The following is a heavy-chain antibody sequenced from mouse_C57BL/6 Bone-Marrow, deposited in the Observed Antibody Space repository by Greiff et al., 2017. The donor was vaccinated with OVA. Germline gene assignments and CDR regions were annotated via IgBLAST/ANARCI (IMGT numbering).Heavy chain of an antibody. Sequence: QVQLQQPGAELVKPGASVKMSCKASGYTFTSYWITWVKQRPGQGLEWIGDTYPGSGSTNYNEKFKSKATLTVDTSSSTAYMQLSSLTSEDSAVYYGAREGSNYGFYAMDYWGQGTSVTVSS. CDR3: AREGSNYGFYAMDY. V-gene: IGHV1-55*01. D-gene: IGHD2-5*01. CDR2: TYPGSGST. CDR1: GYTFTSYW. J-gene: IGHJ4*01.